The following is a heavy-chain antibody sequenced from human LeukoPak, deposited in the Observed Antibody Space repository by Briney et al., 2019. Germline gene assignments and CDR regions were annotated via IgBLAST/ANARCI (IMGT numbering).Heavy chain of an antibody. D-gene: IGHD3-22*01. CDR1: GFTFSSSA. J-gene: IGHJ6*02. V-gene: IGHV3-23*01. Sequence: GGSLRLSCAASGFTFSSSAMNWVRQAPGKGLEWVSGIVGHGGATYYADSVKGRLTISRDNSKNTLYPQMNSLRAEDTALYYCAKRGYYDSGGYYLDVWGQGTTVTVSS. CDR2: IVGHGGAT. CDR3: AKRGYYDSGGYYLDV.